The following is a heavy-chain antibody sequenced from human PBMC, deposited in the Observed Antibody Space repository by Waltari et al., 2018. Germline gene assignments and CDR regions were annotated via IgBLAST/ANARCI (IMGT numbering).Heavy chain of an antibody. CDR3: TTTRI. Sequence: EEQLVESGGGLVKPGGSLSLSCAASGFSFTDAWMSWVRQAPGKGLEWVARLKSRTAGGTIEYIESVKGRFTISRDDSKNTLYLQMNSLTTEDTAVYFCTTTRIWGQGTLVTVSS. V-gene: IGHV3-15*01. CDR1: GFSFTDAW. J-gene: IGHJ1*01. CDR2: LKSRTAGGTI.